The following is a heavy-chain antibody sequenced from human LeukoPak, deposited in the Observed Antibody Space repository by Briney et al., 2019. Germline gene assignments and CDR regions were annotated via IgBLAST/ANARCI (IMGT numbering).Heavy chain of an antibody. V-gene: IGHV3-7*01. J-gene: IGHJ5*02. CDR2: IKQDGSEK. CDR3: ARETVVAATLWFDP. D-gene: IGHD2-15*01. CDR1: GFTFSSYW. Sequence: PGGSLRLSCAASGFTFSSYWMSWVRQAPGKGLEWVANIKQDGSEKYYVDPVKVRFTISRDNAKNSLYLQMNSLRAEDTAVYYWARETVVAATLWFDPWGQGTLVTVSS.